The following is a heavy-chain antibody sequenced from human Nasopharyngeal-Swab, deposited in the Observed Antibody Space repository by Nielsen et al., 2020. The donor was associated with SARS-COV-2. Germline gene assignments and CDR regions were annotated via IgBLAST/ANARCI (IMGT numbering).Heavy chain of an antibody. CDR2: IYYSGST. CDR3: AGGVVRDNWFDP. J-gene: IGHJ5*02. CDR1: GGSISSYY. V-gene: IGHV4-59*13. Sequence: SETLSLTCTASGGSISSYYWSWIRQPPGKGLEWIGYIYYSGSTNYNPSLKSRVTISVDTSKNQFSLKLSSVTAADTAVYYCAGGVVRDNWFDPWGQGTLVTVSS. D-gene: IGHD2-21*01.